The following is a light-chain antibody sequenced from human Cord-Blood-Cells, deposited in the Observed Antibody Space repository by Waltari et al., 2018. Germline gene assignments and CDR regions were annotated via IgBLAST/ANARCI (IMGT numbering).Light chain of an antibody. V-gene: IGLV2-14*01. J-gene: IGLJ2*01. CDR2: EVS. CDR1: SSDVGGYNY. CDR3: SSYTSSSTVV. Sequence: QSALTQPASVSGSPGQSITISCTGTSSDVGGYNYVSWYHQHTGKAPKLVIYEVSNRPPGVSNRFSVSKSGNTASLTISGLQAEDEADYYCSSYTSSSTVVFGGGTKLTVL.